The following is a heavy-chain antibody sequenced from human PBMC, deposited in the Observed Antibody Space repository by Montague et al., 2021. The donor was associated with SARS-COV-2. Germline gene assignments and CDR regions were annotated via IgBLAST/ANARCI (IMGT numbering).Heavy chain of an antibody. CDR3: ARSDLSVIVLVVYATRGGDFDL. J-gene: IGHJ2*01. CDR1: GGSISSSSYY. CDR2: IYYSGST. V-gene: IGHV4-39*07. D-gene: IGHD2-8*02. Sequence: SETLSLTCTVSGGSISSSSYYWGWIRQPPGKGLEWIGSIYYSGSTYYNPSLKSRVTISVNTSKNQFSLKLSSVTAADTAVYYCARSDLSVIVLVVYATRGGDFDLWGRGTRVTVSS.